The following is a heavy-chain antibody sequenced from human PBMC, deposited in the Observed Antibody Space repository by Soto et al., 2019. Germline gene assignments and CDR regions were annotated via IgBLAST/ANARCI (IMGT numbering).Heavy chain of an antibody. Sequence: SETLSLTCTVSGGSISSRGYYWGWIRQPPGKGLEWIGTIYYSGSTYYNPSLKSRVTISVDTSKNQFSLKLSSVTAADTAVYYCATSSWFDPWGQGTLVTVSS. V-gene: IGHV4-39*01. J-gene: IGHJ5*02. CDR2: IYYSGST. CDR3: ATSSWFDP. CDR1: GGSISSRGYY. D-gene: IGHD6-13*01.